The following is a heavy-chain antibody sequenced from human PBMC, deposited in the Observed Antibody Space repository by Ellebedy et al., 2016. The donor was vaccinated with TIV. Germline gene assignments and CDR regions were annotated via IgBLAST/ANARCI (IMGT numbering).Heavy chain of an antibody. CDR2: IYQDGSAK. Sequence: GESLKISCPASGFSFRNYWMGWVRQAPGKGLEWVANIYQDGSAKYVVDSVKGRFTISRDNAKNSLYLQMNSLRVEDTAVYYCARRGSYGDYAVQVNNWFDSWGQGTLVTV. D-gene: IGHD4-17*01. V-gene: IGHV3-7*01. CDR3: ARRGSYGDYAVQVNNWFDS. J-gene: IGHJ5*01. CDR1: GFSFRNYW.